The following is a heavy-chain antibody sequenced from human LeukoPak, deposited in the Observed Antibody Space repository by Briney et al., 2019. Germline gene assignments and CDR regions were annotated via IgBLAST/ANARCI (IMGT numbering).Heavy chain of an antibody. CDR3: ARNVDTAMALGFDY. Sequence: SQNLSLTCTVSGGSISSGSYYWSWIRQPAGKGLEWIGRIYTSRSTNYNPSLKSRVTISVDTSKNQFSLRLSSVTAADTAVYYCARNVDTAMALGFDYWGQGTLVTVSS. J-gene: IGHJ4*02. V-gene: IGHV4-61*02. CDR2: IYTSRST. D-gene: IGHD5-18*01. CDR1: GGSISSGSYY.